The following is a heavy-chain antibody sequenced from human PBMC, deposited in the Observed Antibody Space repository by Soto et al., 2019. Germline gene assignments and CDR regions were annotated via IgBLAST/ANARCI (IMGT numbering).Heavy chain of an antibody. D-gene: IGHD3-22*01. Sequence: GGSLRLSCAASGFTFSSYAMSWVRQAPGKGLEWASAISGSGGSTYYADSVKGRFTISRDNSKNTLYLQMNSLRAEDTAVYYCAKDPPYYYDSSGQFDYWGQGTLVTAPQ. CDR2: ISGSGGST. CDR3: AKDPPYYYDSSGQFDY. CDR1: GFTFSSYA. J-gene: IGHJ4*02. V-gene: IGHV3-23*01.